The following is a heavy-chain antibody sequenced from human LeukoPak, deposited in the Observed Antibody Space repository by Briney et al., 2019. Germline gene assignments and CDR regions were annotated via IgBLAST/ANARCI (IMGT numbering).Heavy chain of an antibody. V-gene: IGHV1-2*02. CDR1: GYTFTGYY. J-gene: IGHJ6*03. D-gene: IGHD1-26*01. Sequence: RASVKVSCKASGYTFTGYYMHWVRQAPGQGLEWMGWINPNSGGTNYAQKFQGRVTMTRDTSISTAYMELSRLRSDDTAVYYCASPSYSGSYGYMDVWGKGTTVTVSS. CDR3: ASPSYSGSYGYMDV. CDR2: INPNSGGT.